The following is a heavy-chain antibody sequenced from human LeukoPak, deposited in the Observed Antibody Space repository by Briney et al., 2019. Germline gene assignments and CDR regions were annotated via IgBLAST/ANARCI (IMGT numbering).Heavy chain of an antibody. D-gene: IGHD2-2*01. CDR2: ARNKANSYTT. J-gene: IGHJ3*02. Sequence: GGSLRLSCAASGFSCSDHYMDWVRQAPGKGLEWVGRARNKANSYTTESAASVKDRFTISRDDSENSLYLQMNSLKTEDTAVYYCARVRYCSSTTCRGAFDIWGQGTMVTVTS. CDR1: GFSCSDHY. V-gene: IGHV3-72*01. CDR3: ARVRYCSSTTCRGAFDI.